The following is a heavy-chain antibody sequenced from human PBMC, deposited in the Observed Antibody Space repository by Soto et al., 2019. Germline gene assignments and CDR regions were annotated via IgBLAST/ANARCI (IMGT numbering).Heavy chain of an antibody. J-gene: IGHJ6*03. CDR1: GFSFGDYA. CDR3: AKGFCSRTRCLTYSYMDV. V-gene: IGHV3-9*01. Sequence: EVQLVESGGGLVQPGRSLRLSCAASGFSFGDYAMHWVRQAPGKGLEWVSGISWNTGTVGYGDSVRGRFTISRDNAENSLYLQMNSLRAEDTALYYCAKGFCSRTRCLTYSYMDVWGKGTTVTVSS. D-gene: IGHD2-2*01. CDR2: ISWNTGTV.